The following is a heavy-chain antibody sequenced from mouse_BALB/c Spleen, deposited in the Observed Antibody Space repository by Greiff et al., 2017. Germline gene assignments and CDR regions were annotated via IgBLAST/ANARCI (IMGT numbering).Heavy chain of an antibody. V-gene: IGHV1-5*01. D-gene: IGHD2-3*01. CDR2: IYPGNSDT. CDR3: TRSGDGYYGAWFAY. Sequence: VQLQQSGTVLARPGASVKMSCKASGYTFTSYWMHWVNQRPGQGLEWIGAIYPGNSDTSYNQKFKGKAKLTAVTSTSTAYMELSSLTNEDSAVYYCTRSGDGYYGAWFAYWGQGTLVTVSA. CDR1: GYTFTSYW. J-gene: IGHJ3*01.